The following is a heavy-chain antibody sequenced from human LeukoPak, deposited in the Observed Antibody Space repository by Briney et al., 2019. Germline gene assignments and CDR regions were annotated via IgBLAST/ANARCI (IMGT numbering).Heavy chain of an antibody. CDR3: ARDGVANYYYYYMDV. CDR2: ISSSSSTI. V-gene: IGHV3-48*01. J-gene: IGHJ6*03. CDR1: GFTFSSYS. Sequence: GGSLRLSCAASGFTFSSYSMNWVRQAPGRGLEWVSYISSSSSTIYYADSVKGRFTISRDNAKNSLYLQMNSLRAEDTAVYYCARDGVANYYYYYMDVWGKGTTVTVSS. D-gene: IGHD2-15*01.